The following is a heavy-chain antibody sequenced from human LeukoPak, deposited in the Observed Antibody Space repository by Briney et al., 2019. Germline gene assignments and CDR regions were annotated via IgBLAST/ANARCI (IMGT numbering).Heavy chain of an antibody. CDR2: ISGSGGST. V-gene: IGHV3-23*01. Sequence: GGSLRLSCAASGFTFTTYWMSWVRQAPGKGLEWVSAISGSGGSTYYADSVKGRFTISRDNSKNTLYLQMNSLRAEDTAVYYCAKGYYDRPYYFDYWGQGTLVTVSS. J-gene: IGHJ4*02. CDR3: AKGYYDRPYYFDY. D-gene: IGHD3-22*01. CDR1: GFTFTTYW.